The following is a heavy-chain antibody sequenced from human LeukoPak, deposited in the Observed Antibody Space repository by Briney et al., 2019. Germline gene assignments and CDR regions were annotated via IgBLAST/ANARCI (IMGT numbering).Heavy chain of an antibody. J-gene: IGHJ4*02. CDR2: INAGNGNT. CDR3: ARARQWLAYFDY. D-gene: IGHD6-19*01. Sequence: KPGASVKVSCKASGYTFTSYAMHWVRLAPGQRLEWMGWINAGNGNTKYSQKFQGRVTITRDTSASTAYMELSSLRSEDTAVYYCARARQWLAYFDYWGQGTLVTVSS. V-gene: IGHV1-3*01. CDR1: GYTFTSYA.